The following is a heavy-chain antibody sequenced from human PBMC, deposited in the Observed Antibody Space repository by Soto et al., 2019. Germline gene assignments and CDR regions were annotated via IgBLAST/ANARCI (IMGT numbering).Heavy chain of an antibody. D-gene: IGHD2-15*01. CDR2: IYYSGST. J-gene: IGHJ4*02. V-gene: IGHV4-39*01. Sequence: QLQLQESGPGLVKPSETLSLTCTVSGGSISSSSYYWGWIRQPPGKGLEWIGSIYYSGSTYYNPSLMSRVSISVDTSKNQCSLKLSSVTAADTAVYYCARHTPAISISDHGGQGTLVTVSS. CDR3: ARHTPAISISDH. CDR1: GGSISSSSYY.